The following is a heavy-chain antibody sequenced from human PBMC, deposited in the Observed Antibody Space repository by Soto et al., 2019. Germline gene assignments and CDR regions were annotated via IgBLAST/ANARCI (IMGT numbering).Heavy chain of an antibody. CDR1: GYPVTAYY. V-gene: IGHV1-2*02. D-gene: IGHD3-3*01. CDR3: ARGGGVGVAGSAAFDM. CDR2: INPATGAA. Sequence: QLHLVQSGAVVKKPGASVTVSCSASGYPVTAYYMHWVRQAPGRGLEWMGGINPATGAAKYTQTFKGRVTMARDTSTTTVFMELGGRTSEDTAVFYWARGGGVGVAGSAAFDMWGQGTLVTVSS. J-gene: IGHJ3*02.